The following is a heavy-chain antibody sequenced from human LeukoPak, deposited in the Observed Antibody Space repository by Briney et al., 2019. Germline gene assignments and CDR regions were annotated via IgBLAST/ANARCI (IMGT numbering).Heavy chain of an antibody. CDR1: GYTFTSYD. D-gene: IGHD2-2*01. CDR2: MNPNSGNT. J-gene: IGHJ6*03. Sequence: ASVKVSCKASGYTFTSYDINWVRQATGQGLEWMGWMNPNSGNTGYAQKFQGRVTMTRNTSISTAYMELSSLRSEDTAVYYCARLLAGPYYYYYYMDVWGKGTTVTVSS. V-gene: IGHV1-8*01. CDR3: ARLLAGPYYYYYYMDV.